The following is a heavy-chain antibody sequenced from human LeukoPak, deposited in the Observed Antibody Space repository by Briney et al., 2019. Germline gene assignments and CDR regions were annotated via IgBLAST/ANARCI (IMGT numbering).Heavy chain of an antibody. CDR2: ISAYNGNT. D-gene: IGHD3-22*01. J-gene: IGHJ3*02. CDR3: ARVERITMIVVVIDAFDI. Sequence: GASVKVSCKASGYTFTSYGISWVRQAPGQGREWMGWISAYNGNTNYAQKLQGRVTMTTDTSTSTAYMELRSLRSDDTAVYYCARVERITMIVVVIDAFDIWGQGTMVTVSS. CDR1: GYTFTSYG. V-gene: IGHV1-18*01.